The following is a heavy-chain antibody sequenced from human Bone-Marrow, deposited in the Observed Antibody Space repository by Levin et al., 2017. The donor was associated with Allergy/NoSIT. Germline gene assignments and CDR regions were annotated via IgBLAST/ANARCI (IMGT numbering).Heavy chain of an antibody. J-gene: IGHJ4*02. V-gene: IGHV4-61*01. D-gene: IGHD3-22*01. CDR3: ARGRFYAESSSFYYFDN. CDR1: GGSVSSGNFY. CDR2: ILYTGST. Sequence: SETLSLTCSVSGGSVSSGNFYWNWIRQPPGTGLEWIGYILYTGSTNYSPSLKSRVTISPDTSKNQISLHLRSVTAADTAVYYCARGRFYAESSSFYYFDNWGPGTLVTVSS.